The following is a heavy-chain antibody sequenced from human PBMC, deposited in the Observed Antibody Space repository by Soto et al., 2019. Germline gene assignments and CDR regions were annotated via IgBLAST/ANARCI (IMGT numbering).Heavy chain of an antibody. J-gene: IGHJ6*02. D-gene: IGHD6-19*01. Sequence: ASVKVSCKASGYTFTSYAMHWVRQAPGQRLEWMGWINAGNGNTKYSQKFQGRVTITRDTSASTAYMELSSLRSEDTAVYYCARWAVAGNLYYYYYGMDVWGQGTTVTVSS. CDR2: INAGNGNT. CDR1: GYTFTSYA. CDR3: ARWAVAGNLYYYYYGMDV. V-gene: IGHV1-3*01.